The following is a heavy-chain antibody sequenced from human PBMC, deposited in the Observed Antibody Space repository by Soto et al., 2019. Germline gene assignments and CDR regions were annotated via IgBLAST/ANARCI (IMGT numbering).Heavy chain of an antibody. CDR3: ARSYVSGSRAFDY. Sequence: QVHLVQSGVEVKKPGSSVKVSCKASGDTFSSYTINWVRQAPGLGLEWMGRVIPMLSMSNYALKFQGRVTMTADRSTNTAYMELSSLRSEDTATYYCARSYVSGSRAFDYWGQGALVTVSS. CDR1: GDTFSSYT. CDR2: VIPMLSMS. V-gene: IGHV1-69*02. J-gene: IGHJ4*02. D-gene: IGHD3-10*01.